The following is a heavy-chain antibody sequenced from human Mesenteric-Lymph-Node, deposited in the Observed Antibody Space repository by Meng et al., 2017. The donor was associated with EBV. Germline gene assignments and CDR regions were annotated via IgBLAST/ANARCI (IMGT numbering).Heavy chain of an antibody. J-gene: IGHJ4*02. CDR3: ARRPWSLYYYFDY. CDR2: FYYSENT. V-gene: IGHV4-39*07. CDR1: CGSISSSSYY. D-gene: IGHD1-26*01. Sequence: LSLRESGPVLVKPSETQSLTCTASCGSISSSSYYWCWIRQPPGKGLEWIGDFYYSENTYYNPSLKSRVTISVDTSKNQFSLKLSSVTAADTAVYYCARRPWSLYYYFDYWGPGTLVTVSS.